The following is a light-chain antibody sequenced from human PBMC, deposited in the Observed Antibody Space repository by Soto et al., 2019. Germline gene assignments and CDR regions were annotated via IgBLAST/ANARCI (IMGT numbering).Light chain of an antibody. Sequence: DVPLTQSPSSLSASVGDRVTISCRASQNINTYLNWYQHKPGKAPNLLIYAASTVHTGVPLRFSGSGSGTDFTLTISSLESEDFATYYCQESYSTQYTFGQGTKLGI. CDR1: QNINTY. CDR2: AAS. V-gene: IGKV1-39*01. CDR3: QESYSTQYT. J-gene: IGKJ2*01.